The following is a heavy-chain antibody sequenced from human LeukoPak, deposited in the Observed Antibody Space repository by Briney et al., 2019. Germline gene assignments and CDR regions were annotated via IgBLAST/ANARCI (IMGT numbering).Heavy chain of an antibody. CDR1: GFTVSSNY. V-gene: IGHV3-53*01. J-gene: IGHJ4*02. Sequence: GGSLRLSCAASGFTVSSNYMSWVRQAPGKGLEWVSVIYSGGSTYYADSVKGRFTISRDNAKNSLYLQMNSLRAEDTAVYYCASSPGYSSSWYWGGWGQGTLVTVSS. D-gene: IGHD6-13*01. CDR3: ASSPGYSSSWYWGG. CDR2: IYSGGST.